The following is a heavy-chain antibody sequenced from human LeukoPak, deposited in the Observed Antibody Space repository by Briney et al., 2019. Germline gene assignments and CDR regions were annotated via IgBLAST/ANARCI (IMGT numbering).Heavy chain of an antibody. Sequence: PSETLSLTCAVYGESLIKYYWTWIRQSPGKGLEWIGEINHRGSTNLNPSLKSRVTLSVDTSKHQFSLKLTSVTAADAAVYYCARAQQQLLPFDYWGQGTLVTVSS. D-gene: IGHD6-13*01. CDR1: GESLIKYY. CDR3: ARAQQQLLPFDY. CDR2: INHRGST. J-gene: IGHJ4*02. V-gene: IGHV4-34*01.